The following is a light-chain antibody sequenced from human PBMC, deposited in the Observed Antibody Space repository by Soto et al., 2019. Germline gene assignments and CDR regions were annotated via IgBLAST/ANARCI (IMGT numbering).Light chain of an antibody. CDR1: ISNIGSNY. V-gene: IGLV1-47*01. Sequence: QSVLTQPPSASGTPGQRVTISCSGSISNIGSNYVFWYQQLPGTAPKLLIYRNNKRPSGVPDRFSGSKSGTSASLVISGLRSEDEADYYCAAWDDSLSGSYVFGTGTKVTVL. CDR3: AAWDDSLSGSYV. J-gene: IGLJ1*01. CDR2: RNN.